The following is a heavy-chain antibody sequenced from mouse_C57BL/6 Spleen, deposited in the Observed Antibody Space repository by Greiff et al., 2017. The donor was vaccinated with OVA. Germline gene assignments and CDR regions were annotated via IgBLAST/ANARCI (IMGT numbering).Heavy chain of an antibody. CDR1: GYTFTSYW. D-gene: IGHD2-1*01. J-gene: IGHJ4*01. Sequence: VQLQQPGAELVRPGTSVKLSCKASGYTFTSYWMHWVKQRPGQGLEWIGVIDPSDSYTNYNQKFKGKATLTVDTSSSTAYMQLSSLTSEDSAVYYCAFYGNYEDYAMDYWGQGTSVTVSS. V-gene: IGHV1-59*01. CDR2: IDPSDSYT. CDR3: AFYGNYEDYAMDY.